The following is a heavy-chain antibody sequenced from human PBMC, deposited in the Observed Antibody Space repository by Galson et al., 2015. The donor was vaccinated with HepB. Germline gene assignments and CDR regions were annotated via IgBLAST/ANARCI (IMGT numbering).Heavy chain of an antibody. Sequence: SVKVSCKASGYTFTRYAMTWVRQAPGQGLEWMGWINTNTGNPTYAQGFTGRFVFSLDTSVSTAYLQICSLKAEDTAVYYCARGNGITIFGVVPHRFDPWGQGTLVTVSS. D-gene: IGHD3-3*01. CDR1: GYTFTRYA. J-gene: IGHJ5*02. CDR3: ARGNGITIFGVVPHRFDP. V-gene: IGHV7-4-1*01. CDR2: INTNTGNP.